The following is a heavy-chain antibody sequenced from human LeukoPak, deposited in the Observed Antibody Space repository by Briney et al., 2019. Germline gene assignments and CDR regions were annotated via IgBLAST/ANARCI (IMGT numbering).Heavy chain of an antibody. Sequence: PSETLSLTCTVSGGSISSYYWSWIRQPAGKGLEWIGRIYTSGSTNYNPSLKSRVTMSVDTSKNQFSLKLSSVTATDTAMYYCAIGVVLTSIDYWGQGTLVTVSS. CDR3: AIGVVLTSIDY. CDR2: IYTSGST. D-gene: IGHD3-22*01. J-gene: IGHJ4*02. V-gene: IGHV4-4*07. CDR1: GGSISSYY.